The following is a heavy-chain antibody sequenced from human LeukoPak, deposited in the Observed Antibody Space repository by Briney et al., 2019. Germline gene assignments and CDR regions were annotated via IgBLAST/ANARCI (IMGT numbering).Heavy chain of an antibody. CDR2: ITAYSSST. D-gene: IGHD3-10*01. V-gene: IGHV3-23*01. J-gene: IGHJ4*02. Sequence: GGSLSLSCTASGFTFSSNSMCWGRNAPAKGQGLVSTITAYSSSTHDADSVQGRFTISRDNSKNTLYLQMNSLRPEDTAIYYCAKLFESGTYNNFSHYWGQGTLVTVFS. CDR3: AKLFESGTYNNFSHY. CDR1: GFTFSSNS.